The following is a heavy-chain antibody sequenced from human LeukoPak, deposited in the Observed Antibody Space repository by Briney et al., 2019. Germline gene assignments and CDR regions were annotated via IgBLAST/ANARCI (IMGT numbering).Heavy chain of an antibody. CDR3: AREGGRTDREDYSNYVRDGMDV. V-gene: IGHV1-3*01. J-gene: IGHJ6*02. CDR2: INAGNGNT. CDR1: GYTFTSYA. D-gene: IGHD4-11*01. Sequence: GASVKVSCKASGYTFTSYAMHWVRQAPGQRLEWMGWINAGNGNTKYSQKFQGRVTITRDTSASTAYMELSSLRSEDTAVYYCAREGGRTDREDYSNYVRDGMDVWGQGTTVTVSS.